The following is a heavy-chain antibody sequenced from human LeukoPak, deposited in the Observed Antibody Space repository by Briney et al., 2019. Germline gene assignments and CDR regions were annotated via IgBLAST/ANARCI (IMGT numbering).Heavy chain of an antibody. J-gene: IGHJ6*03. Sequence: SETLSLTCTVSGDSISSYYWTWIRQPPGKGLEWIGYIYYSGTTYYNPSLKSRVTMSVDTSKNQFSLKLSSVTAADTAVYYCARDRADGDYMDVWGKGTTVTVSS. V-gene: IGHV4-59*01. D-gene: IGHD3-10*01. CDR3: ARDRADGDYMDV. CDR2: IYYSGTT. CDR1: GDSISSYY.